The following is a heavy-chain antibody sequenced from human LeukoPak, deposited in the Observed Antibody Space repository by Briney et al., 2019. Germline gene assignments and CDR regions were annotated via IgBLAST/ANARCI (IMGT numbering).Heavy chain of an antibody. D-gene: IGHD6-13*01. J-gene: IGHJ4*02. CDR3: ASSSSADFDY. V-gene: IGHV4-30-2*01. CDR2: IYHSGSS. Sequence: SETLSLTCAVSGGSMSSGDTGGSSWSWIRPPPGGGLEWIGYIYHSGSSYYNPSLKSRVPISVDGSKNQFSLKRKSVTAADAAVYYCASSSSADFDYWGQGVLVTVSS. CDR1: GGSMSSGDTGGSS.